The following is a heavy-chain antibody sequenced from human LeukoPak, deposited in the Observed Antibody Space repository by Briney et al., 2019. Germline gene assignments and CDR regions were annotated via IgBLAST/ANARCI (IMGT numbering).Heavy chain of an antibody. J-gene: IGHJ5*02. Sequence: ASVKVSCKASGGTFSSYAISWVRQAPGQGLEWMGRIIPILGIANYAQKFQGRVTITADKSTSTAYMELSSLRSEDTAVYYCARRGKYCSSTSCTPKYNWFDPWGQGTLVTVSS. CDR1: GGTFSSYA. V-gene: IGHV1-69*04. CDR3: ARRGKYCSSTSCTPKYNWFDP. D-gene: IGHD2-2*01. CDR2: IIPILGIA.